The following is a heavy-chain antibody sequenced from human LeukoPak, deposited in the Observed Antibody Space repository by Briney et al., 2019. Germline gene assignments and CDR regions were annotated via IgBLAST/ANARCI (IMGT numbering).Heavy chain of an antibody. CDR2: INPNSGGT. Sequence: ASVKVSCKASGYTFTSYYMHWVRQAPGQGLEWMGWINPNSGGTNYAQKFQGRVTMTRDTSISTAYMELSRLRSDDTAVYYCARAGVRYSSGWDYYFDYWGQGTLVTVSS. D-gene: IGHD6-19*01. CDR3: ARAGVRYSSGWDYYFDY. J-gene: IGHJ4*02. CDR1: GYTFTSYY. V-gene: IGHV1-2*02.